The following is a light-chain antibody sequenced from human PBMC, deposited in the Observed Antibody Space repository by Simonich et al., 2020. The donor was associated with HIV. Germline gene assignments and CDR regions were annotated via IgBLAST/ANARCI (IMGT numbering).Light chain of an antibody. Sequence: EIVMTQSPATLSVSPGERATLSCRASQSVSSNLAWYQHKPGQAPRLLIYGASTRATVIPARFSGSGSGTEFTLTISSLQSEDFAVYYCQQYNNWPRTFGQGTKVEIK. CDR3: QQYNNWPRT. CDR2: GAS. CDR1: QSVSSN. J-gene: IGKJ1*01. V-gene: IGKV3-15*01.